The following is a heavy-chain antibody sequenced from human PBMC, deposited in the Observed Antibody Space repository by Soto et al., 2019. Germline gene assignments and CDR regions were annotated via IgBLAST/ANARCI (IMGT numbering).Heavy chain of an antibody. J-gene: IGHJ5*02. CDR3: ARGDIVLVPASEGNWFDP. Sequence: QVQLVQSGAEVKKPGASVTVSCKASAYSFTTYHIHWVRQAPGQGLECMGLINPDAGATNYAQSFQGRIRLTSDTSTSTVYMEQRSLTFDDTAVYYCARGDIVLVPASEGNWFDPWGQGTLVTVSS. CDR2: INPDAGAT. D-gene: IGHD2-2*01. V-gene: IGHV1-46*01. CDR1: AYSFTTYH.